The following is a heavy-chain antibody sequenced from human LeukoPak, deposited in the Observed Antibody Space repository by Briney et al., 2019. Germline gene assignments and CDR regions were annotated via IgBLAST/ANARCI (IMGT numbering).Heavy chain of an antibody. Sequence: GGSLRLSCAASGFTFSGSAMHWVRQASGKGLEWVGRIRSKANSYATAYAASVKGRFTISRDDSKNTAYLQMNSLRAEDTAVYYCARGHWGLDSWGQGTLVSVSS. V-gene: IGHV3-73*01. D-gene: IGHD7-27*01. CDR1: GFTFSGSA. CDR2: IRSKANSYAT. J-gene: IGHJ4*02. CDR3: ARGHWGLDS.